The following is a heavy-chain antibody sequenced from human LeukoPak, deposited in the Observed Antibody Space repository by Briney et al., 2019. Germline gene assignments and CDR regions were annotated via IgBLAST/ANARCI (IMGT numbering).Heavy chain of an antibody. CDR3: ARQSALSVNYYYALDV. V-gene: IGHV5-51*01. J-gene: IGHJ6*02. D-gene: IGHD3-16*02. CDR1: GYSFTSYW. Sequence: GESLKISCKGSGYSFTSYWIGWVRQMPGKGLEWMGIIYPGDSDTRYSPSFQGQVTISADKSISTAYLQWSSLKASDTAMYYCARQSALSVNYYYALDVWGQGTTVTVSS. CDR2: IYPGDSDT.